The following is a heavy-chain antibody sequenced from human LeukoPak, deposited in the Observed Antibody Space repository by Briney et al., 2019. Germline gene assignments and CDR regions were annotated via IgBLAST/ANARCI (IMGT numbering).Heavy chain of an antibody. D-gene: IGHD2-2*01. Sequence: SETLSLTCSVSGDSISTYYWSWIRQPPGKGLEWIGYIYYSGSTNYNPSLKSRVTISVDTSKNQFSLKLNSVTAADTAVYYCARGGRGVVPAAISYYYYMDIWGKGTTVTVSS. V-gene: IGHV4-59*01. CDR2: IYYSGST. CDR3: ARGGRGVVPAAISYYYYMDI. J-gene: IGHJ6*03. CDR1: GDSISTYY.